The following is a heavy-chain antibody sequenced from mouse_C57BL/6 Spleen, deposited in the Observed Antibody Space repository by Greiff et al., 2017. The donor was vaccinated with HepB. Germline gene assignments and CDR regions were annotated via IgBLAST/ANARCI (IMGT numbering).Heavy chain of an antibody. CDR2: IYPGSGST. CDR1: GYTFTSYW. J-gene: IGHJ1*03. CDR3: ARIYYCGSSYQYFDV. Sequence: VQLQQPGAELVKPGASVKMSCKASGYTFTSYWITWVKQRPGQGLEWIGDIYPGSGSTNYNEKFKSKATLTVDTSSSTAYMQLSSLTSEDSAVYYCARIYYCGSSYQYFDVWGTGTTVTVSS. V-gene: IGHV1-55*01. D-gene: IGHD1-1*01.